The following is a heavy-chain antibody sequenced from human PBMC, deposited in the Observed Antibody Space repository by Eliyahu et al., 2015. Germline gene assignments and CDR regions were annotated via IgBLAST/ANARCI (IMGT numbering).Heavy chain of an antibody. D-gene: IGHD1-26*01. V-gene: IGHV3-23*04. CDR3: AKLAVGAPYYYYYGMDV. CDR1: GFTFSXYA. Sequence: EVQLVESGGGLVQPGGSLRLSCAASGFTFSXYAISWVRQAPGKGLEWVSAISGSGGSTYYADSVKGRFTISRDNSKNTLYLQMNSLRAEDTAVYYCAKLAVGAPYYYYYGMDVWGQGTTVTVSS. CDR2: ISGSGGST. J-gene: IGHJ6*02.